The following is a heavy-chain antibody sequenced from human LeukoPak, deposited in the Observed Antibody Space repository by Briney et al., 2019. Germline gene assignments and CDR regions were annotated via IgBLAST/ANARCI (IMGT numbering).Heavy chain of an antibody. CDR3: ARGTSGSEFAP. D-gene: IGHD1-26*01. CDR1: GGSFSGYY. V-gene: IGHV4-34*01. J-gene: IGHJ5*02. Sequence: SETLSLTCAVYGGSFSGYYWSWIRQPPGKGLEWIGEINHSGSTNYNPSLKSRVTISVDTSKNQFSLKLSSVTAADTAVYYCARGTSGSEFAPWGQGTLVTVSS. CDR2: INHSGST.